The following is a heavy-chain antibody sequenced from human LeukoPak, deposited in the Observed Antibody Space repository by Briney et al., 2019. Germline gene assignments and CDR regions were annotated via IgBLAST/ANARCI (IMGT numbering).Heavy chain of an antibody. V-gene: IGHV3-23*01. CDR1: GFTFSSYA. J-gene: IGHJ4*02. CDR3: AKMASSSSSLSY. Sequence: GGSLRLFCAASGFTFSSYAMSWVRQSPGKGLEWVSAISGSGGSTYYADSVKGRFTTSRDNSKNTLYLQMNSLRAEDTAVYYCAKMASSSSSLSYWGQGTLVTVSS. CDR2: ISGSGGST. D-gene: IGHD6-6*01.